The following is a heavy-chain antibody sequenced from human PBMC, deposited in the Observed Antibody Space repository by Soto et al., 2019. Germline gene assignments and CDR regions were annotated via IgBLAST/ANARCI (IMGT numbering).Heavy chain of an antibody. V-gene: IGHV4-39*07. Sequence: PSETLSLTCTVSGDSISSSSYYWGWIRQPPGKGLEWIGSIYYSGSTYDNPSLKSRGTISRDTSQNTLYLQMNTLRVEDTAVYFCAKKSSGHFPFDYWGQGTLVTVSS. D-gene: IGHD3-22*01. CDR2: IYYSGST. CDR3: AKKSSGHFPFDY. J-gene: IGHJ4*02. CDR1: GDSISSSSYY.